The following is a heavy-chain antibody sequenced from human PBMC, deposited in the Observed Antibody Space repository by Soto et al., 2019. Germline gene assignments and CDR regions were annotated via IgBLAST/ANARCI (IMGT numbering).Heavy chain of an antibody. CDR1: GFTFSSYG. CDR3: AKGRWELGYCGGYCYSGYGMDA. J-gene: IGHJ6*02. CDR2: ISYDGSNK. Sequence: PGGSLRLSCAASGFTFSSYGMHWVRQAPGKGLEWVAVISYDGSNKYYADSVKGRFTISRDNSKNTLYLQMNSLRAEDTAVYYCAKGRWELGYCGGYCYSGYGMDAWGRGSTVT. V-gene: IGHV3-30*18. D-gene: IGHD2-21*02.